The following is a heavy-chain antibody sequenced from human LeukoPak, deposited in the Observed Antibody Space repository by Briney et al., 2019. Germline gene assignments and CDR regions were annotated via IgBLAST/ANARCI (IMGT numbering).Heavy chain of an antibody. D-gene: IGHD5-18*01. CDR3: ARDTAGPYSYGFSTSDY. CDR1: GFTFSSYG. Sequence: GGSLRLSCAASGFTFSSYGMHWVRQAPGKGLEWVAVISYDGSNKYYADSVKGRFTISRDNSKNTLYLQMNSLRAEDTAVYYCARDTAGPYSYGFSTSDYWGQGTLVTVSS. J-gene: IGHJ4*02. V-gene: IGHV3-30*19. CDR2: ISYDGSNK.